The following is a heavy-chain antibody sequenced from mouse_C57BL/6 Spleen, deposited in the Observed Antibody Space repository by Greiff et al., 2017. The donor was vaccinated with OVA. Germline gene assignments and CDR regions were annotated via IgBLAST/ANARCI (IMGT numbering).Heavy chain of an antibody. D-gene: IGHD2-3*01. CDR2: INPGSGGT. J-gene: IGHJ3*01. CDR1: GYAFTNYL. CDR3: ARFDGYYGFAY. V-gene: IGHV1-54*01. Sequence: QVQLQQSGAELVRPGTSVKVSCKASGYAFTNYLIEWVKQRPGQGLEWIGVINPGSGGTNYNEKFKGKATLTADKSSSTAYMQLSSLTSEDSAVYVCARFDGYYGFAYWGQGTLVTVSA.